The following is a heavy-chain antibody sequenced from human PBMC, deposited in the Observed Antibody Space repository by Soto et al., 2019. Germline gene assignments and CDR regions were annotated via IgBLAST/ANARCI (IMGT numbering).Heavy chain of an antibody. J-gene: IGHJ6*02. D-gene: IGHD6-6*01. V-gene: IGHV3-30*18. CDR1: GFTFSSYG. CDR2: ISYDGSNK. Sequence: PGGSLRLSCAASGFTFSSYGMHWVRQAPGKGLEWVAVISYDGSNKYYADSVKGRFTISRDNSKNTLYLQMNSLRAEDTAVYYCAKDSSGRAARIYYYYYGMDVWGQGTTVTVSS. CDR3: AKDSSGRAARIYYYYYGMDV.